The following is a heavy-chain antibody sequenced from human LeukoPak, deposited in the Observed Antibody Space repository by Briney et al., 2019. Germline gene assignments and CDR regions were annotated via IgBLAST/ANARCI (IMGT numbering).Heavy chain of an antibody. CDR1: GGSFSGYY. V-gene: IGHV4-34*01. D-gene: IGHD1-7*01. CDR3: ARAQRNYGSRAFDY. CDR2: INHSGST. Sequence: SETLSLTCAVYGGSFSGYYWSWIRQPPGKGLEWIGEINHSGSTNYNPSLKSRVTISVDTSKNRFSLKLSSVTAADTAVYYCARAQRNYGSRAFDYWGQGTLVTVSS. J-gene: IGHJ4*02.